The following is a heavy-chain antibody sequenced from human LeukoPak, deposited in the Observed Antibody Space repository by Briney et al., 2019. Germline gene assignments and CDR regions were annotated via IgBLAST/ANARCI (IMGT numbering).Heavy chain of an antibody. CDR3: ARLDYYDSSGTFDY. CDR1: GGSISSTIYY. Sequence: PSETLSLTCTVSGGSISSTIYYWGWIRQPPGKGLEWIANIYYSGSTYYSPSLKSRVTISVDTSKNQFSLKLSSVTAADTAVYYCARLDYYDSSGTFDYWGQGTLVTVSS. J-gene: IGHJ4*02. V-gene: IGHV4-39*01. CDR2: IYYSGST. D-gene: IGHD3-22*01.